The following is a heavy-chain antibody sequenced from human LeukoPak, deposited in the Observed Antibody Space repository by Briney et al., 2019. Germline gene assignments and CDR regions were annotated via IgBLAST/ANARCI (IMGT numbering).Heavy chain of an antibody. D-gene: IGHD3-22*01. CDR3: ARAVVVPRVNYYYYYYMDV. CDR2: IYYSGST. J-gene: IGHJ6*03. Sequence: SETLSLTCAVYGGSFSGYYWNWIRQPPGKGLEWIGYIYYSGSTNYNPSLKSRVTISVDTSKNQFSLKLSSVTAADTAVYYCARAVVVPRVNYYYYYYMDVWGKGTTVTVSS. V-gene: IGHV4-59*01. CDR1: GGSFSGYY.